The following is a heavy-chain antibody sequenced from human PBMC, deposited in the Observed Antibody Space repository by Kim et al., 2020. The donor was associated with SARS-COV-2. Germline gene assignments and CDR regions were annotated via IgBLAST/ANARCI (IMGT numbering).Heavy chain of an antibody. CDR3: AKDVLGRYCGGFRCSSSFDL. Sequence: GGSLRLSCAASGFKFGDFVMHWVRQAPGRGLEWISGIGGIDDVTGYADSVKGRFTISRDNAKNSLTLQLDSLRAEDTALYYCAKDVLGRYCGGFRCSSSFDLWGQGTLVTVSS. CDR1: GFKFGDFV. D-gene: IGHD2-21*01. CDR2: IGGIDDVT. V-gene: IGHV3-9*01. J-gene: IGHJ4*02.